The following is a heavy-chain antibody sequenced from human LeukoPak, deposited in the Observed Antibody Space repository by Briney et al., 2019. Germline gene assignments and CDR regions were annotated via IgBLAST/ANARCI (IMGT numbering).Heavy chain of an antibody. CDR2: INPNSGGT. Sequence: GASVKVSCKASGYTFTGYYMHWVRQAPGQGLEWMGWINPNSGGTNYAQKFQGRVTMTRDTSISTAYMELSRLRSDDTAVYYCARLLATTSRGGFDYWGQGTLVTVSS. J-gene: IGHJ4*02. D-gene: IGHD1-14*01. CDR1: GYTFTGYY. V-gene: IGHV1-2*02. CDR3: ARLLATTSRGGFDY.